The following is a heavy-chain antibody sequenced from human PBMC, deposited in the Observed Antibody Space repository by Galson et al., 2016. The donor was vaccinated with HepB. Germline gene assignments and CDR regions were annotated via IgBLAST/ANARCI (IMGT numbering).Heavy chain of an antibody. CDR2: INVGNGNT. Sequence: SVKVSCKASGYIFTSYAIHWVRQAPGQRLEWMGWINVGNGNTKYSQKFQGRVTITADESTSTAYMELSSLRSEDTAVYYCARDGTDCSGGSCYSDWGQGTLVTVSS. CDR1: GYIFTSYA. CDR3: ARDGTDCSGGSCYSD. V-gene: IGHV1-3*01. D-gene: IGHD2-15*01. J-gene: IGHJ4*02.